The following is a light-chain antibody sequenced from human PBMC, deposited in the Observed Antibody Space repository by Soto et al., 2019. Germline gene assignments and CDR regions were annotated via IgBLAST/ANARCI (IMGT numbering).Light chain of an antibody. CDR1: QSLSGN. CDR3: QQSYTSWWT. J-gene: IGKJ1*01. Sequence: EIVMTQSPATLAVSPGETATLSCRASQSLSGNLAWYQQKPGQAPRLLLFRASTRATGVPARFSGSGSGTEFTLTISSLQPEDFATYYCQQSYTSWWTFGQGTKVEIK. V-gene: IGKV3-15*01. CDR2: RAS.